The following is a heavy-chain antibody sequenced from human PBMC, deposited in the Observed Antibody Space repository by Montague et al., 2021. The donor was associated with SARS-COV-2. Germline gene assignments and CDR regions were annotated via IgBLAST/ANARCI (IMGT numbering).Heavy chain of an antibody. D-gene: IGHD6-19*01. CDR1: GDSVSSRTVA. Sequence: CAISGDSVSSRTVALNWLRQSPSRGLEWLGRTYFRSSFYNDYALSVKSRLNIQPDSAKNQFSLQLTSVTPEDTAIYYCARQDTSGWLTFDYWGQGILVTVSS. CDR2: TYFRSSFYN. V-gene: IGHV6-1*01. J-gene: IGHJ4*02. CDR3: ARQDTSGWLTFDY.